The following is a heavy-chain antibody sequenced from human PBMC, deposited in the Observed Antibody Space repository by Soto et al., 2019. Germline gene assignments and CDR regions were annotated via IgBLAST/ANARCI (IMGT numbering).Heavy chain of an antibody. Sequence: GESLKISCKGSGYSFTSYWISWVRQMPGKGLEWMGRIDPSDSYTNYSPSFQGHVTISADKSISTAYLQWSSLKASDTAMYYCACVVARGVRDSYGMDVWGKGTTVTVSS. CDR1: GYSFTSYW. J-gene: IGHJ6*04. V-gene: IGHV5-10-1*01. CDR2: IDPSDSYT. D-gene: IGHD5-12*01. CDR3: ACVVARGVRDSYGMDV.